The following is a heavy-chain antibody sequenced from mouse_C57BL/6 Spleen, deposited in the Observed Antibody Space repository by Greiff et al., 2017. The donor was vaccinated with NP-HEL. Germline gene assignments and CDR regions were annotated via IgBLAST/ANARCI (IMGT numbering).Heavy chain of an antibody. J-gene: IGHJ3*01. CDR2: ISYDGSN. CDR1: GYSITSGYY. Sequence: EVQLVESGPGLVKPSQSLSLTCSVTGYSITSGYYWNWIRQFPGNKLEWMGYISYDGSNNYNPSLKNRISITRDTSKNQFFLKLNSVTTEDTATYYCASGDYDGFAYWGQVTLVTVSA. CDR3: ASGDYDGFAY. D-gene: IGHD2-4*01. V-gene: IGHV3-6*01.